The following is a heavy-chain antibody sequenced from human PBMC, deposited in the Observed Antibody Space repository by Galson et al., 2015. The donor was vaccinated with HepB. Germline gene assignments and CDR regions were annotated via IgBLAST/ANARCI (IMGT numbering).Heavy chain of an antibody. CDR2: ISSSSSYI. V-gene: IGHV3-21*01. J-gene: IGHJ5*02. D-gene: IGHD1-14*01. CDR1: GFTFSSYS. Sequence: SLRLSCAASGFTFSSYSMNWVRQAPGKGLEWVSSISSSSSYIYYADSVKGRFTISRDNAKNSLYLQMNSLRAEDTAVYYCARGAAEPPGWFDPWGQGTLVTVSS. CDR3: ARGAAEPPGWFDP.